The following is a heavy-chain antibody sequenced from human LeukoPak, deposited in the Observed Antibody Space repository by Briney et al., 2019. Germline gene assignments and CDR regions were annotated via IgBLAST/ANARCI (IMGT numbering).Heavy chain of an antibody. V-gene: IGHV4-39*07. CDR2: IYYSGST. CDR3: ARYSSSWSSFDY. D-gene: IGHD6-13*01. J-gene: IGHJ4*02. CDR1: GGSISSSSYY. Sequence: SETLSLTCTVSGGSISSSSYYWGWIRQPPGKGLEWIGSIYYSGSTYYNPSLKSRVTISVDTSKNQFSPKLSSVTAADTAVYYCARYSSSWSSFDYWGQGTLVTVSS.